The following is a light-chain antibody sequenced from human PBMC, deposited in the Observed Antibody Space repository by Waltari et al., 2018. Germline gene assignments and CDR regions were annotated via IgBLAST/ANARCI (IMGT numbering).Light chain of an antibody. CDR2: ATS. CDR3: QHHLLLPAT. V-gene: IGKV3-20*01. J-gene: IGKJ1*01. CDR1: QDIGHY. Sequence: IVLTQSPGTLSLSPAGRATLSCRASQDIGHYLAWYQQKPGQAPRRLIYATSTRAAGIPDRFSGSGSGAHFSLTITRLEPEDFAVYYCQHHLLLPATCGQGTKV.